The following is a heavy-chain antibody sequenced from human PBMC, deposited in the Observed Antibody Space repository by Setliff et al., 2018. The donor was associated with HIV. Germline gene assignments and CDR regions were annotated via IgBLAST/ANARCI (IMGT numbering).Heavy chain of an antibody. D-gene: IGHD4-4*01. J-gene: IGHJ5*02. V-gene: IGHV4-34*01. CDR2: INHSGST. CDR1: GGSLSGYY. Sequence: SETLSLTCAVYGGSLSGYYWTWIRQPPGKGLEWIGEINHSGSTNYNPSLKSRVTISIDTSKNQFSLKLSSVTAADTAMYYCTRGRMATVLIRNWIDPWGQGSLVTVSS. CDR3: TRGRMATVLIRNWIDP.